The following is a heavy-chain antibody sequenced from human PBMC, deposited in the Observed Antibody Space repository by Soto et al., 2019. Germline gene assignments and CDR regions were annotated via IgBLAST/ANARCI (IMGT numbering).Heavy chain of an antibody. CDR3: ARLKSTYSGSYYGGGFFDY. CDR1: GESMSNTAYY. V-gene: IGHV4-39*01. Sequence: QLQLQESGPGLVKPSETLSLTCNVSGESMSNTAYYWGWIRQTPGKGLEWIGSIFYTGSAYYNSSLKSRVTISVDTSKNQFSLKLISGAAADTAIYYWARLKSTYSGSYYGGGFFDYWGQGSLVTVSS. D-gene: IGHD1-26*01. J-gene: IGHJ4*02. CDR2: IFYTGSA.